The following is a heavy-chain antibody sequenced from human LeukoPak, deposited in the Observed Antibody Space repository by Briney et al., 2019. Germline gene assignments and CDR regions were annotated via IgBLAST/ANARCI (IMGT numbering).Heavy chain of an antibody. D-gene: IGHD5-12*01. V-gene: IGHV3-23*01. Sequence: PGGSLRLSCAASGFTFNNFAMSWVRQAPGKGLEWVSSISGSGVSTYYADSLKGRFTISRDNFKNTLFLQLNSLRAEDTAVYYCAKHLRGYDMDFDYWGQGTLVTVSS. CDR3: AKHLRGYDMDFDY. CDR2: ISGSGVST. CDR1: GFTFNNFA. J-gene: IGHJ4*02.